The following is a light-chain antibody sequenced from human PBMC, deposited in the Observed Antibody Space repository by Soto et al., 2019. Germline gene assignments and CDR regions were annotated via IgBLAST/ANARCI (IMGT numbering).Light chain of an antibody. Sequence: QLVLTQPPSVSGAPGQGVTISCTGSSSNIGAGYDVHWYQQLPGRAPKLLIYGNTNRPSGVPDRFSGSKSGTSASLAITGLQAEDEADYYCLSFDSSLSVVFGGGTKVTVL. J-gene: IGLJ2*01. CDR3: LSFDSSLSVV. CDR2: GNT. V-gene: IGLV1-40*01. CDR1: SSNIGAGYD.